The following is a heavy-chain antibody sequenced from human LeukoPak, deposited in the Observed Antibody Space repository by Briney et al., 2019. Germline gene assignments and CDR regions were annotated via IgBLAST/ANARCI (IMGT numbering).Heavy chain of an antibody. J-gene: IGHJ4*02. V-gene: IGHV3-23*01. Sequence: GGSLRLSCAASGFTFSSYAMSWVRQAPGKGLEWVSAISGSGGSTYYADSVKGRFTISRDNSKNTLYLQMNSLRAEDTAVYYCAKASEVDIVVVVAATLDYWGQGTLVTVSP. CDR3: AKASEVDIVVVVAATLDY. CDR1: GFTFSSYA. D-gene: IGHD2-15*01. CDR2: ISGSGGST.